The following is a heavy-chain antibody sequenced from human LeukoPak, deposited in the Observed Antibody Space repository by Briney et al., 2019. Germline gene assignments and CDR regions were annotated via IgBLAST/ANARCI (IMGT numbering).Heavy chain of an antibody. CDR3: AKDEGRGYSYGGYYYYYGMDV. CDR1: GFTFSSYG. Sequence: GGSLRLSCAASGFTFSSYGMPWVRQAPGKGLEWVAVISYDGSNKYYADSVKGRFTISRDNSKNTLYLQMNSLRAEDTAVYYCAKDEGRGYSYGGYYYYYGMDVWGQGTTVTVSS. D-gene: IGHD5-18*01. CDR2: ISYDGSNK. V-gene: IGHV3-30*18. J-gene: IGHJ6*02.